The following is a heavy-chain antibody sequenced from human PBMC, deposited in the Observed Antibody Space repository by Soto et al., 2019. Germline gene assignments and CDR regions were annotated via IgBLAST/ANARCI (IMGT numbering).Heavy chain of an antibody. CDR3: AKERLARGFDY. CDR1: GFTFSNYA. V-gene: IGHV3-23*01. CDR2: ISGGGDNT. Sequence: EVQLLDSGGGLVQPGGSLRLSCEASGFTFSNYAMNWVRQAPGKGLEWVLGISGGGDNTYYADSVKGRFTISRDNSKNTVFLQMNSLIAEGTAVYYCAKERLARGFDYWGQGTLVTVSS. J-gene: IGHJ4*02.